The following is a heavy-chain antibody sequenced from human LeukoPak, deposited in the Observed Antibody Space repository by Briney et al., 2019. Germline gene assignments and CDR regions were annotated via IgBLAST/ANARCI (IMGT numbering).Heavy chain of an antibody. V-gene: IGHV4-39*01. J-gene: IGHJ4*02. CDR2: IYYSGST. CDR1: GGSISSSSYY. Sequence: SETLSLTCTVSGGSISSSSYYWGWIRQPPGKGLEWIGSIYYSGSTYYNPSLKSRVTISVDTSKNQFSLKLSSVTAADTAVYYCQHYGGNSRGFDYWGQGTLVTVSS. D-gene: IGHD4-23*01. CDR3: QHYGGNSRGFDY.